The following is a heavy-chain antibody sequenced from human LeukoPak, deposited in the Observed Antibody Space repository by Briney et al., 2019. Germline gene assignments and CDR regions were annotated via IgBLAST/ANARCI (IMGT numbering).Heavy chain of an antibody. D-gene: IGHD3-3*01. CDR1: GYTFSNYA. CDR2: ISAYNGNT. V-gene: IGHV1-18*01. Sequence: ASVNVSCKASGYTFSNYAITWVRQAPGQGVEWMVWISAYNGNTNYAQKPQGRVTITTDTSTNTAHWELRSLTSDDTAGYYLSRGLEWLTRRHNWFDPCGQGTLVTVSS. J-gene: IGHJ5*02. CDR3: SRGLEWLTRRHNWFDP.